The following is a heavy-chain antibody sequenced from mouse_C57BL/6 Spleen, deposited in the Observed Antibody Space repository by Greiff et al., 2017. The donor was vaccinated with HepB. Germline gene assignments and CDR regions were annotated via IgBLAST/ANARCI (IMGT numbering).Heavy chain of an antibody. CDR2: ISSGSSTI. D-gene: IGHD5-1-1*01. CDR1: GFTFSDYG. V-gene: IGHV5-17*01. Sequence: EVLLVESGGGLVKPGGSLKLSCAASGFTFSDYGMHWVRQAPEKGLEWVAYISSGSSTIYYADTVKGRFTISRDNAKNTMFLQMTSLRYEDTAMYDCERNTLRDYAMDYWGQGTSVTVSS. CDR3: ERNTLRDYAMDY. J-gene: IGHJ4*01.